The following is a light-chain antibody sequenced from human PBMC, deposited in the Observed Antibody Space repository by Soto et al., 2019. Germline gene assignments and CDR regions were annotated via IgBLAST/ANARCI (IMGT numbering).Light chain of an antibody. J-gene: IGKJ1*01. CDR2: GAS. Sequence: EIVLTQSPGTLSLSPGESATLSCRASQSISSSNLAWYQQKPGLAPRLLIYGASSRATGIPDKFSGSGSGTDFTLTISRLEPEDFAVYYCQKYANSPRTFGQGTKVDIK. V-gene: IGKV3-20*01. CDR1: QSISSSN. CDR3: QKYANSPRT.